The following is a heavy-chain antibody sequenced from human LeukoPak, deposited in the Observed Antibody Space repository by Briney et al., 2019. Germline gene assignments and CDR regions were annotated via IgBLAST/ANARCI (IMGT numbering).Heavy chain of an antibody. CDR1: GFTVSSNY. CDR3: ARVMVKWGLAFDI. D-gene: IGHD5-18*01. Sequence: GGSLRLSCAASGFTVSSNYMSWVRQAPGKGLEWVSLIYSGGSTYYADSVKGRFTISRDNSKNTLYLQMNSLRAEDTAVYYCARVMVKWGLAFDIWGQGTMVTVSS. CDR2: IYSGGST. J-gene: IGHJ3*02. V-gene: IGHV3-66*01.